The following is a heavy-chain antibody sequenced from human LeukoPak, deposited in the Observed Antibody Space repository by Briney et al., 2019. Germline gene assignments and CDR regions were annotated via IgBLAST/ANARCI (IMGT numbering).Heavy chain of an antibody. CDR3: ARVAKHFRGGLSFYYMDV. CDR1: GGSISSYY. CDR2: IYYSGYT. J-gene: IGHJ6*03. Sequence: SETLSPTCTVSGGSISSYYWSWIRQPPGKGLKWIGNIYYSGYTTYSPSLRSRVTISVDTSKNQFSLKVISVTAADTAVYYCARVAKHFRGGLSFYYMDVWGKGTTVTISS. D-gene: IGHD3-10*01. V-gene: IGHV4-59*01.